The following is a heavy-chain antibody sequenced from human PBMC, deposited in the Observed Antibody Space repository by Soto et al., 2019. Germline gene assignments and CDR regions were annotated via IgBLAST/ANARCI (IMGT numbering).Heavy chain of an antibody. CDR2: ISAYNGNT. D-gene: IGHD6-13*01. CDR1: GYTFTSYG. CDR3: ASSSSSWYEGDAFDI. V-gene: IGHV1-18*01. Sequence: GPSVKVSCKASGYTFTSYGIRWVRQAPGQGLEWMGWISAYNGNTNYAQKPQGRVTMTTDTSTSTAYMELRSLRSDDTAVYYCASSSSSWYEGDAFDIWGQGTMVTVSS. J-gene: IGHJ3*02.